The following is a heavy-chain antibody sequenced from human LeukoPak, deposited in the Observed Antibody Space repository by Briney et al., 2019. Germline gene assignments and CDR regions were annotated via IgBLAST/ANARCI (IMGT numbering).Heavy chain of an antibody. J-gene: IGHJ4*02. D-gene: IGHD1-26*01. Sequence: SQTLSLTCAISGDSVSNNRASWGWIRQSPSRGLEWLGRTYYRSQWFDDYAPSLRSRITINPDTSKNQFSLQLTSVTPEDTAVYYCVRIRGLGLFDYWDRGTLVTVSS. V-gene: IGHV6-1*01. CDR1: GDSVSNNRAS. CDR2: TYYRSQWFD. CDR3: VRIRGLGLFDY.